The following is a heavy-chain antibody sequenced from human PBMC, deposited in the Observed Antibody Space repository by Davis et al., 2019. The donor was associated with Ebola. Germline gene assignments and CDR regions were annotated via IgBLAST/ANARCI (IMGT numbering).Heavy chain of an antibody. CDR1: GFNFGEYA. CDR2: IRNKAYGGTT. V-gene: IGHV3-49*04. Sequence: GESLKISCTASGFNFGEYALTWVRQTPRKGLEWVGFIRNKAYGGTTEYAASVKGRFTISRDDSGNIAYLQMNSLKIEDTAVYYCTRRGTVVTPDYWGQGTLVTVSS. CDR3: TRRGTVVTPDY. D-gene: IGHD4-23*01. J-gene: IGHJ4*02.